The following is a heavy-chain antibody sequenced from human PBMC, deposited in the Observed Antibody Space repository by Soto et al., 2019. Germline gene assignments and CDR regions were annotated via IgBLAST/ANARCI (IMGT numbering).Heavy chain of an antibody. CDR2: IYYSGST. V-gene: IGHV4-39*01. CDR1: GDSIGTINYY. Sequence: QLQLQESGPGLVKPSETLSVTCSVSGDSIGTINYYWGWLRQPPGKGPEWIGSIYYSGSTHYNPSRRRRVTISVDTSKNQFSLRLSSVTAADTAVYYCARHPGYTVPTVYATHYFDDWGQGVLVTVSS. J-gene: IGHJ4*02. CDR3: ARHPGYTVPTVYATHYFDD. D-gene: IGHD2-8*01.